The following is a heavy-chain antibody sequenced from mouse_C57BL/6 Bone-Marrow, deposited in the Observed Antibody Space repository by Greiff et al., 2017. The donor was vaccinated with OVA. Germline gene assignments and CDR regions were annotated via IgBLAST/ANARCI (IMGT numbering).Heavy chain of an antibody. CDR3: ASLLSAY. D-gene: IGHD2-10*01. J-gene: IGHJ3*01. V-gene: IGHV5-4*01. CDR2: ISDGGSYT. CDR1: GFTFSSYA. Sequence: EVHLVESGGGLVKPGGSLKLSCAASGFTFSSYAMSWVRQTPEKRLEWVATISDGGSYTYYPDNVKGRFTISRDNAKNNLYLQMSHLKSEDTAMYYCASLLSAYWGQGTLVTVSA.